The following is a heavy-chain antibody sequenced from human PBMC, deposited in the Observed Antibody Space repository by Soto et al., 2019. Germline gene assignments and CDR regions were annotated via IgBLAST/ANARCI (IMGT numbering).Heavy chain of an antibody. V-gene: IGHV1-2*02. D-gene: IGHD3-3*02. Sequence: ASVKVSCKASGYTFTGYYMHWVRQAPGQGLEWMGWINPNSGGTNYAQKFQGRVTMTRDTSISTAYMELSRLRSDDTAVYYCATPHPIFDYRGYPDYWGQGTLVTVSS. CDR1: GYTFTGYY. CDR2: INPNSGGT. J-gene: IGHJ4*02. CDR3: ATPHPIFDYRGYPDY.